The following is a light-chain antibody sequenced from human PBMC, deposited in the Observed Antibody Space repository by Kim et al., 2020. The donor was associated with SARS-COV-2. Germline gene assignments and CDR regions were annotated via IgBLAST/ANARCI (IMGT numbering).Light chain of an antibody. Sequence: GQRVTISCSGSTSKIGSNSVSWYQQLPGTAPNPLIYRNNQRPSGVPDRFSGSRSGTSASLAISGLRSEDEGDFYCATWDDSLRACVFGGGTQLTVL. CDR1: TSKIGSNS. CDR3: ATWDDSLRACV. CDR2: RNN. J-gene: IGLJ3*02. V-gene: IGLV1-47*01.